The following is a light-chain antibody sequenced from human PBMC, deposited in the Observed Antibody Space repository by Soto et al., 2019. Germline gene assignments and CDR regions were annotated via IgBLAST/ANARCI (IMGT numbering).Light chain of an antibody. V-gene: IGKV3-15*01. CDR2: GVS. CDR3: QKYNSAPWT. J-gene: IGKJ1*01. Sequence: EIVLTQSPDNLSVSPGESATLSCRASQSVGPNLVWYQQKFGQAPRLLIYGVSTRATGVPARFSGSGSGTDFTLTISSLQPEDVATYYCQKYNSAPWTFGQGTKVDIK. CDR1: QSVGPN.